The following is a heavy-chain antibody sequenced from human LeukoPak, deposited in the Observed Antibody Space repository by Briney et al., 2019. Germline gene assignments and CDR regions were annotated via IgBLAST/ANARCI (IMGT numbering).Heavy chain of an antibody. Sequence: SETLSLTCTVSGGSISSSSYYWGWIRQPPGKGLEWIGSIHYSGSTYYNPSLKSRVTISVDTSKNQFSLKLSSVTAADTAVYYCARPSRGYSSSWYPDYFDYWGQGTLVTVSS. V-gene: IGHV4-39*01. CDR3: ARPSRGYSSSWYPDYFDY. CDR2: IHYSGST. D-gene: IGHD6-13*01. J-gene: IGHJ4*02. CDR1: GGSISSSSYY.